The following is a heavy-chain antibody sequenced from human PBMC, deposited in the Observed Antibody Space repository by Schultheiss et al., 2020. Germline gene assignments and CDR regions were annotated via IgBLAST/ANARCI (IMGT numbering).Heavy chain of an antibody. CDR3: AKASEHRSSTSCCYFDY. CDR1: GYTFTGYY. D-gene: IGHD2-2*01. CDR2: IIPIFGTA. V-gene: IGHV1-69*06. J-gene: IGHJ4*02. Sequence: SVKVSCKASGYTFTGYYMPCVRQAPGQGLEWMGGIIPIFGTANYAQKFQGRVTITADKSTSTAYMELSSLRSEYTPVYYCAKASEHRSSTSCCYFDYWSQRTLVTVSS.